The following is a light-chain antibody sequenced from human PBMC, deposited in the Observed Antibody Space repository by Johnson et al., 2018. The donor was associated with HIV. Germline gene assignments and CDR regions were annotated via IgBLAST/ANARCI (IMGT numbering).Light chain of an antibody. Sequence: QSVLTQPPSVSAAPGQKVTISCSGSSSNIGNNYVSWYQQLPGTAPKLLIYENNKRPSGIPHRFSGSNSGTSAPRGTTGLPTGDDADYYCGTWDSSLRTGFFGTGTKVTVL. CDR3: GTWDSSLRTGF. V-gene: IGLV1-51*02. CDR1: SSNIGNNY. CDR2: ENN. J-gene: IGLJ1*01.